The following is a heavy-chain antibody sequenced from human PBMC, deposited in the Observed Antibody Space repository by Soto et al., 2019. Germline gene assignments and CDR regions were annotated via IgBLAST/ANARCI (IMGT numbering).Heavy chain of an antibody. V-gene: IGHV3-30-3*01. J-gene: IGHJ3*02. CDR1: GFTFSSYA. CDR2: ISYDGSNK. Sequence: QVQLVESGGGVVQPGRSLRLSCAASGFTFSSYAMHWVRQAPGKGLEWVAVISYDGSNKYYADSVKGRFTISRDNSKNTLYLQMNSLRAEDTAVYYCARETYYYDSSGYARAFDIWGQGTMVTVSS. D-gene: IGHD3-22*01. CDR3: ARETYYYDSSGYARAFDI.